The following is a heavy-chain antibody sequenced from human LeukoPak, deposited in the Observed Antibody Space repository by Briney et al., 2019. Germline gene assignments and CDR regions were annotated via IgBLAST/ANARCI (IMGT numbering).Heavy chain of an antibody. CDR1: GFTFNTYA. CDR2: ISSSGTTT. J-gene: IGHJ4*02. Sequence: GGSLRLSCTASGFTFNTYAMTWVRQAPGKGLEWVSTISSSGTTTYFSDAVKGRFTISRDNSKNTLYLQMNSLRAEDTAVYYCARDLDYWGQGTLVTVSS. CDR3: ARDLDY. V-gene: IGHV3-23*01.